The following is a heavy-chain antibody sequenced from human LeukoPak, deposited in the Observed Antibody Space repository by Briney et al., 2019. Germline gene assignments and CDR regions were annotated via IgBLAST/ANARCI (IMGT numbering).Heavy chain of an antibody. V-gene: IGHV3-30-3*01. J-gene: IGHJ4*02. D-gene: IGHD5-18*01. CDR3: ARGQGYCYGPDYFDY. Sequence: PGRSLRLSCAVSGFTFSSYALHWVRQAPGKGLEWVAIVSYDGSNKDYADSVKGRFTISRDNSRTPLYLQMNSLRPEDTALYFCARGQGYCYGPDYFDYWGQGTLVTVSS. CDR2: VSYDGSNK. CDR1: GFTFSSYA.